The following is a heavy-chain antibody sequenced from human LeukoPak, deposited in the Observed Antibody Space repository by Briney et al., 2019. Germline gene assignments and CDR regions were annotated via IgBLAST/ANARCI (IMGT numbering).Heavy chain of an antibody. D-gene: IGHD6-19*01. CDR2: IIPIFGTA. Sequence: GASVKVSCKASGYTFTSYDIIWVRQATGQGLEWMGGIIPIFGTANYAQKFQGRVTITADESTSTAYMELSSLRSEDTAVYYCARDRSSGGSDYWGQGTLVTVSS. CDR1: GYTFTSYD. CDR3: ARDRSSGGSDY. J-gene: IGHJ4*02. V-gene: IGHV1-69*13.